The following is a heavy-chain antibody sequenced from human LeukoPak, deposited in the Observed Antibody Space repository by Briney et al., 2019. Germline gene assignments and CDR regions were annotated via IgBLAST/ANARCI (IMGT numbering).Heavy chain of an antibody. CDR3: ARQGGFRENYFQH. CDR2: IYYSGST. CDR1: GGSLSSSSYY. V-gene: IGHV4-39*01. Sequence: SETLSLTCTVSGGSLSSSSYYWGWIRQPPGKGLERIGSIYYSGSTYYNPSLKSRVTISVDTSKNQFSLKLSSVTAADTAVYYCARQGGFRENYFQHWGQGTLVTVSS. J-gene: IGHJ1*01. D-gene: IGHD3-10*01.